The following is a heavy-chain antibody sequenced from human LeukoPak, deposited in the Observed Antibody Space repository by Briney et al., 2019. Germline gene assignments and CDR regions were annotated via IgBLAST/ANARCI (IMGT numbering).Heavy chain of an antibody. CDR1: GGSISSSSYY. Sequence: SETLSLTCTVSGGSISSSSYYWGWIRQPPGKGLEWIGSIYYSGSTYYNPSLKSRVTISVDTSKNQFSLKLSSVTAADTAVYYCARLSSTRVHWFDPWGQGTLVTVSS. V-gene: IGHV4-39*07. CDR3: ARLSSTRVHWFDP. J-gene: IGHJ5*02. CDR2: IYYSGST. D-gene: IGHD6-13*01.